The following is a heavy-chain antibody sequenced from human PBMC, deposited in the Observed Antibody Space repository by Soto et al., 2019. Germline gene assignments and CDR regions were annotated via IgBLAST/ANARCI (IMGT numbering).Heavy chain of an antibody. J-gene: IGHJ4*02. Sequence: QITLNESGPTVVRPTETLTLTCSFSGFSLTTSGVGVGWIRKSPGKAPEWLALIYWDDDKRYSASLNSRLAITKDTSKNPVVLTVADLDPTDTATYSCAHRVLRTVFGLVTTTAIYFDFWGQGTPVAVSS. CDR3: AHRVLRTVFGLVTTTAIYFDF. CDR2: IYWDDDK. D-gene: IGHD3-3*01. CDR1: GFSLTTSGVG. V-gene: IGHV2-5*02.